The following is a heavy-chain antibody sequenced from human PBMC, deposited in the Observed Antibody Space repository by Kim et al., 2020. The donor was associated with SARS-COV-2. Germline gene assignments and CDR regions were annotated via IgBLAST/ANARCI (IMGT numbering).Heavy chain of an antibody. CDR1: GYSFTSYW. CDR2: IYPGDSDT. J-gene: IGHJ3*02. CDR3: ARQVGSSWYHDAFDI. D-gene: IGHD6-13*01. Sequence: GESLKISCKGSGYSFTSYWIGWVRQMPGKGLEWMGIIYPGDSDTRYSPSFQGQVTISADKSISTAYLQWSSLKASDTAMYYCARQVGSSWYHDAFDIWGQETMVTVSS. V-gene: IGHV5-51*01.